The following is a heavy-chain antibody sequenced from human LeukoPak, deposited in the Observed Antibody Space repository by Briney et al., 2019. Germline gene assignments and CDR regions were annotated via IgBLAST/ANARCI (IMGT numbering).Heavy chain of an antibody. D-gene: IGHD2-8*01. CDR3: ARGLKALMDY. J-gene: IGHJ4*02. CDR2: IYYSGST. Sequence: SETLSLTCTVSGGSISSYYWSWIRQPPGKGLEWIGYIYYSGSTNYNPSLKSRVTISVDTSKNQFSLKLSSVTAADTAVYYCARGLKALMDYWGQGTLVTVSS. CDR1: GGSISSYY. V-gene: IGHV4-59*01.